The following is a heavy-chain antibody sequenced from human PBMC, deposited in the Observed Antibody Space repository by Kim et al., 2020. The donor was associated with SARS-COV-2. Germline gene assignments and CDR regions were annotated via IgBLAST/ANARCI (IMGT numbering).Heavy chain of an antibody. V-gene: IGHV3-23*01. CDR3: AIRMGATFDY. J-gene: IGHJ4*02. CDR2: ST. Sequence: STYYADSVKGRFTISRDNSKNTLYLQMNSLRAEDTAVYYCAIRMGATFDYWGQGTLVTVSS. D-gene: IGHD1-26*01.